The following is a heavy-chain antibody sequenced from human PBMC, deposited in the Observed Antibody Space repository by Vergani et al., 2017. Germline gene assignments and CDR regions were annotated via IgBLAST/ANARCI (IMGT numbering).Heavy chain of an antibody. CDR1: EFTFSNYA. CDR3: AKQYFVSENYLFDY. V-gene: IGHV3-23*01. Sequence: EVQLLESGGGLVQPGGPLRLTCAASEFTFSNYAMNWVRQATGKGLEWVSGISGSGVSAYYTDSVKGRFTISRDNSKNMLFLQMNNLRTEDTAIYYCAKQYFVSENYLFDYWGQGTLVTVSS. CDR2: ISGSGVSA. J-gene: IGHJ4*02. D-gene: IGHD3-9*01.